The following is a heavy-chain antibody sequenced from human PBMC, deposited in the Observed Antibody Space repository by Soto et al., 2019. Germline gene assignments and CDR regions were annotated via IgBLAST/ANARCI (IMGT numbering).Heavy chain of an antibody. V-gene: IGHV3-48*04. J-gene: IGHJ4*02. D-gene: IGHD2-8*01. CDR2: ISSSGSTI. CDR3: VREAPCSNGVCQFDY. Sequence: GSLRLSCAASGFTFSSYWMHWVRQAPGKGLEWISYISSSGSTIHYADSVKGRFSISRDNAKKSLFLQMNSLRAEDTAVYYCVREAPCSNGVCQFDYWGRGTLVTVSS. CDR1: GFTFSSYW.